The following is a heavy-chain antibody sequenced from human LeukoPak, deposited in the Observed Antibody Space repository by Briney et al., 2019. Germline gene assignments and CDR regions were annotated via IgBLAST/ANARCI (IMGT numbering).Heavy chain of an antibody. V-gene: IGHV4-4*02. D-gene: IGHD6-19*01. CDR3: ARLILGGSDSSGWYSLDY. CDR1: GGSISSSNW. CDR2: IYHSGST. J-gene: IGHJ4*02. Sequence: SGTLSLTCAVSGGSISSSNWWSWVRQPPGKGLEWIGEIYHSGSTNYNPSLRSRVTTSVDKSKNQFSLKLSSVTAADTAVYYCARLILGGSDSSGWYSLDYWGQGTLVTVSS.